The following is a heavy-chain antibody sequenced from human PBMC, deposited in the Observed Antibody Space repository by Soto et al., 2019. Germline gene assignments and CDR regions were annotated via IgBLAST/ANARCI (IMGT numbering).Heavy chain of an antibody. V-gene: IGHV6-1*01. CDR2: TYYRSKWYN. D-gene: IGHD2-2*01. CDR3: ARGGCSSTSCLYYYYYYMDV. J-gene: IGHJ6*03. Sequence: PSQTLSLTCAISVDSVSSNSAAWNWIRQSPSRGLEWLGRTYYRSKWYNDYAVSVKSRITINPDTSKNQFSLQLNSVTPEDTAVYYCARGGCSSTSCLYYYYYYMDVWGKGTTVTGSS. CDR1: VDSVSSNSAA.